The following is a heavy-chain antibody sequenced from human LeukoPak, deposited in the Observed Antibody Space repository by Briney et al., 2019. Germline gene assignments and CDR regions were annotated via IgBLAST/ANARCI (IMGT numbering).Heavy chain of an antibody. J-gene: IGHJ4*02. CDR1: GGSISSYY. CDR2: IYYSGST. V-gene: IGHV4-59*01. D-gene: IGHD6-19*01. Sequence: SQTLPLTCTVSGGSISSYYWSWIRQPPGKGLEWIGYIYYSGSTNYNPSLKSRVTISVDTSKNQFSLKLSSVTAADTAVYYCARVRGGWYDYWGQGTLVTVSS. CDR3: ARVRGGWYDY.